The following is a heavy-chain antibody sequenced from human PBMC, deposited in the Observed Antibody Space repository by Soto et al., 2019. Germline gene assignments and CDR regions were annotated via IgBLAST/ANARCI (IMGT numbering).Heavy chain of an antibody. V-gene: IGHV1-69*05. Sequence: SVKVSCKASGGTFSSYAISWVRQAPGQGLEWMGGIIPIFGTANYAQKLQGRVTMTTDTSTSTAYMELRSLRSDDTAVYYCARQTLKGGYGPHDYWGQGTLVTVSS. J-gene: IGHJ4*02. CDR3: ARQTLKGGYGPHDY. CDR2: IIPIFGTA. D-gene: IGHD3-22*01. CDR1: GGTFSSYA.